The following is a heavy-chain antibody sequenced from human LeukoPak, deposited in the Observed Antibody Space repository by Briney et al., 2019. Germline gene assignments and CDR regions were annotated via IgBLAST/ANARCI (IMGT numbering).Heavy chain of an antibody. CDR2: IYYSGTT. CDR1: GGSISNYY. CDR3: ARVNYDFWSGYLGQGYMDV. J-gene: IGHJ6*03. Sequence: TSETLSLTCTVSGGSISNYYWTWMRQRPGKGLEWIGHIYYSGTTNYSPALKSRVTLSVDTSKNQFSLKLTSVTAADTAVYYCARVNYDFWSGYLGQGYMDVWGKGTTVTVSS. D-gene: IGHD3-3*01. V-gene: IGHV4-59*01.